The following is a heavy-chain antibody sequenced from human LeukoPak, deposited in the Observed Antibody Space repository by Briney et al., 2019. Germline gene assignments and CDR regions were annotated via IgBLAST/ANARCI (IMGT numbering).Heavy chain of an antibody. CDR3: ARDGLVGPFSY. D-gene: IGHD1-26*01. CDR1: GLTVSSNY. V-gene: IGHV3-66*01. Sequence: GGSLRLSCAASGLTVSSNYMSWVRQAPGKGLEWVSVIYSGGSTYYADSVKGRFTISRDNSKNTLYLQMNSLRVEDTAVYYCARDGLVGPFSYWGQGTLVTVSS. J-gene: IGHJ4*02. CDR2: IYSGGST.